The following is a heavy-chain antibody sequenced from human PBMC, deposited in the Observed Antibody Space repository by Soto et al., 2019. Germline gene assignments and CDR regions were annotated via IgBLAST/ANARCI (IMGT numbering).Heavy chain of an antibody. CDR3: ARGSTDSYPGSRIFDF. CDR1: GFTFSNYN. D-gene: IGHD3-10*01. J-gene: IGHJ4*02. CDR2: ITDTGGDT. Sequence: QPGGSLRLSCVASGFTFSNYNMNWVRQAPGEGLEWVSTITDTGGDTKYADSVRGRFTMSRDNSKKTLYLQMNSLRVEDSALYYCARGSTDSYPGSRIFDFWGRGTLVTVSS. V-gene: IGHV3-23*01.